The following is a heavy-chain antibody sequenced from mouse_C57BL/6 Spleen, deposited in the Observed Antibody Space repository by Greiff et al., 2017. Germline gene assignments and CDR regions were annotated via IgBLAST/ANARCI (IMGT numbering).Heavy chain of an antibody. CDR2: IWSGGST. D-gene: IGHD2-4*01. J-gene: IGHJ1*03. V-gene: IGHV2-2*01. Sequence: QVQLQQSGPGLVQPSQSLSITCTVSGFSLTSYGVHWVRQSPGTGLEWLGVIWSGGSTDYNAAFISRLSISKDNSKSQVFFKMNSLQADDTAIYYCARYDYDAVWYFDVWGTGTTVTVSS. CDR1: GFSLTSYG. CDR3: ARYDYDAVWYFDV.